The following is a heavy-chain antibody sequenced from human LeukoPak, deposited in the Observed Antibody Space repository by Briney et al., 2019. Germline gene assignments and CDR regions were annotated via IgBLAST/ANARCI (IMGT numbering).Heavy chain of an antibody. Sequence: SETLSLTCTVSGGSVSRGDYYWSWIRQPPGKGLEWIGYVYYSGSPYYNPSLKSRVIISEDTSKNQFSLNLSSVTGADTAVYYCAIFASGGSRIDSWGQGTLVTVSS. CDR3: AIFASGGSRIDS. J-gene: IGHJ4*02. CDR1: GGSVSRGDYY. D-gene: IGHD2-15*01. V-gene: IGHV4-30-4*08. CDR2: VYYSGSP.